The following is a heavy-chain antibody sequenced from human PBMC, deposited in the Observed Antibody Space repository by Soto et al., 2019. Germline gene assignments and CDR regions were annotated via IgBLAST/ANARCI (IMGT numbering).Heavy chain of an antibody. D-gene: IGHD2-8*02. J-gene: IGHJ4*02. CDR2: ISAYTGET. CDR1: GYKFDRYG. Sequence: QIQLVQSGAEVTKPGASVKVSCRASGYKFDRYGITWVRQAPGQGLEWMGWISAYTGETKPVQMLQGRVTVTMDTSTSTVYMEVRNLRSDDTAVYYCGRDVEEAGEVWTGVGLYWGQGTLVTVSS. V-gene: IGHV1-18*01. CDR3: GRDVEEAGEVWTGVGLY.